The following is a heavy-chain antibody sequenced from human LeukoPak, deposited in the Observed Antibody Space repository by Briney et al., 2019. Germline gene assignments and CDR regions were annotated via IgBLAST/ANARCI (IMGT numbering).Heavy chain of an antibody. CDR1: GYTFTSYG. Sequence: ASVKVSCKASGYTFTSYGISWVRQAPGQGLEWMGWISAYNGNTNDAQKLQGRVTMTTDTSTSTAYMELRSLRSDDTAVYYCARAHSGDYDFWSGYPNWFDPWGQGTLVTVSS. V-gene: IGHV1-18*01. CDR2: ISAYNGNT. CDR3: ARAHSGDYDFWSGYPNWFDP. D-gene: IGHD3-3*01. J-gene: IGHJ5*02.